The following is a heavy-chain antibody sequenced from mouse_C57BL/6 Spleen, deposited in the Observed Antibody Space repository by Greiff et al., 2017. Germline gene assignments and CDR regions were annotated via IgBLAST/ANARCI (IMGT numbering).Heavy chain of an antibody. CDR2: ISSGSSTI. V-gene: IGHV5-17*01. J-gene: IGHJ4*01. Sequence: EVKVVASGGGLVKPGGSLKLSCAASGFTFSDYGMHWVRQAPEKGLEWVAYISSGSSTIYYADTVKGRFTISRDNAKNTLFLQMTSLRSEDTAMYYCARDGYYAMDYWGQGTSVTVSS. CDR3: ARDGYYAMDY. CDR1: GFTFSDYG. D-gene: IGHD2-3*01.